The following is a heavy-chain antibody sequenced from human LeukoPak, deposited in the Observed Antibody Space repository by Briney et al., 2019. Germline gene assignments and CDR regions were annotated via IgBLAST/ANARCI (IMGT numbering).Heavy chain of an antibody. CDR1: GYSISSGYY. D-gene: IGHD1-26*01. Sequence: SETLSLTCTVSGYSISSGYYWSWIRQPPGKGLEWIGYIYYSGSTNYNPSLKSRVTISGDTSKHQFSLKLSSVTAADTAVYYCAREASSGSYFFGKYHFDYWGQGTLVTVSS. CDR3: AREASSGSYFFGKYHFDY. J-gene: IGHJ4*02. CDR2: IYYSGST. V-gene: IGHV4-61*01.